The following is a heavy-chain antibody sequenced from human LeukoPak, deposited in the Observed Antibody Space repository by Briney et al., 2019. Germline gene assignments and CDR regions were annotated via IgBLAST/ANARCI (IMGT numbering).Heavy chain of an antibody. J-gene: IGHJ6*03. D-gene: IGHD6-13*01. V-gene: IGHV4-59*01. CDR2: IYYSGST. CDR3: ARTTEAHSWRTRYYDYYMDV. CDR1: GGSISSYY. Sequence: SETLSLTYTVSGGSISSYYWSWIRQPPGKGLEWIGYIYYSGSTNYNPSLKSRLTISVDTSKNQFSLKLSSVTAADTAVYYCARTTEAHSWRTRYYDYYMDVWGKGTTVAVSS.